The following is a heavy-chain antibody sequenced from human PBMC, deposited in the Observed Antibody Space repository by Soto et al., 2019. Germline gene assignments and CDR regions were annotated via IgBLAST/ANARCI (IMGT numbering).Heavy chain of an antibody. V-gene: IGHV5-10-1*03. CDR1: GYSFTSYW. J-gene: IGHJ6*02. Sequence: EVQLVQSGAEVKKPGESLRISCKGSGYSFTSYWISWVRQMPGKGLEWMGRIDPSDSYTNYSPSFQGHVTISADKSISTAYLQWSSLKASDTAMYYCARVSGYDQEAVAGTNYYYYGMDVWGQGTTVTVSS. CDR2: IDPSDSYT. D-gene: IGHD6-19*01. CDR3: ARVSGYDQEAVAGTNYYYYGMDV.